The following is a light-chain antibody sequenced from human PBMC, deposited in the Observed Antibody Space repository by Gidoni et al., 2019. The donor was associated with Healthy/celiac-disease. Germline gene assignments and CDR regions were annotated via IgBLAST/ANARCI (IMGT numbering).Light chain of an antibody. J-gene: IGLJ3*02. CDR2: DVS. V-gene: IGLV2-14*03. CDR3: SSYTSSSTRV. Sequence: QSALTQPASVPGSPGHSITISRTGTSSDVGGYNYVPWYQQHPGKAPKLMIYDVSNRPSGVSNRFSGSKSGNTASLTISGLQAEDEADYYCSSYTSSSTRVFGGGTKLTVL. CDR1: SSDVGGYNY.